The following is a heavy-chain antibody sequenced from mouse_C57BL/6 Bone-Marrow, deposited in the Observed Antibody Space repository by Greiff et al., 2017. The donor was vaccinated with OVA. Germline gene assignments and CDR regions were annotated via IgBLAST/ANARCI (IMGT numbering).Heavy chain of an antibody. CDR3: TRGYSNDHAMDY. CDR1: GYTFTDYE. V-gene: IGHV1-15*01. CDR2: IDPETGGT. Sequence: QVQLQQSGAELVRPGASVTLSCKASGYTFTDYEMHWVKQTPVHGLEWIGAIDPETGGTAYNQKFKGKAILTADKSSSTAYMELRSLTSGDSAVYYGTRGYSNDHAMDYWGQGTSVTVSS. J-gene: IGHJ4*01. D-gene: IGHD2-12*01.